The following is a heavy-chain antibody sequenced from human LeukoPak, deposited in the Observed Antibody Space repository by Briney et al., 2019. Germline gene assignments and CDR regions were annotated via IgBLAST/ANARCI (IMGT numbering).Heavy chain of an antibody. D-gene: IGHD6-13*01. V-gene: IGHV3-7*04. Sequence: GGSLRLSCATSGFTFSSYWMSWVRQAPGRGLEWVANIKQDESEKYYVDSVKGRFTISKDNAKNSLYLQMNSLRAEDTAVYYCARSLTSGTEWWGQGTLVTVPS. CDR3: ARSLTSGTEW. J-gene: IGHJ4*02. CDR1: GFTFSSYW. CDR2: IKQDESEK.